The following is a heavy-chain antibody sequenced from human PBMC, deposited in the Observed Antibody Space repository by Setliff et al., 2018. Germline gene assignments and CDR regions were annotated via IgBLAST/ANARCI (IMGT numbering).Heavy chain of an antibody. J-gene: IGHJ4*02. D-gene: IGHD2-2*01. Sequence: PGGSLRLSCAASGFTFSSYAMSWVRQAPGKGLEWVSSISHSNTYIYYADSVKGRFTISRDNAKNLLYLQMNSLRAEDTAVYYCARTQVVPAATYSIDYWGQGTLVTVSS. CDR2: ISHSNTYI. CDR3: ARTQVVPAATYSIDY. V-gene: IGHV3-21*01. CDR1: GFTFSSYA.